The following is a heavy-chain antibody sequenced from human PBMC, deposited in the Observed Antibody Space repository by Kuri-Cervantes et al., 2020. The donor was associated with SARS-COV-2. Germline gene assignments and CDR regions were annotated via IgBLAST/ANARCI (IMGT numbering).Heavy chain of an antibody. D-gene: IGHD1-1*01. Sequence: ESLKISCAVYGGSFSGYKWNWIRQSPGKGLEWIGEINHSGSTNYNPSLKSRVTISVDTSKNQFSLKVSSVTAADTAVYYCTRHLTMSTLSAFDAWGQGTMVTVSS. CDR2: INHSGST. V-gene: IGHV4-34*01. CDR3: TRHLTMSTLSAFDA. J-gene: IGHJ3*01. CDR1: GGSFSGYK.